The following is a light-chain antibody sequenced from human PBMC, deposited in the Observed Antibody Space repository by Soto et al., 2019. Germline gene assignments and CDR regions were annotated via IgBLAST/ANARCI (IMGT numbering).Light chain of an antibody. J-gene: IGKJ5*01. CDR2: AAS. V-gene: IGKV1-17*01. CDR3: QQYQTYST. Sequence: IQMTQSPSSLSASVGDRLSITCRASQVITNDLGWYQQKPGKAPKRLIYAASTLQSGVPSRFSGSGSGTEFTLTISSLQPDDFATYFCQQYQTYSTFGQGTRLEIK. CDR1: QVITND.